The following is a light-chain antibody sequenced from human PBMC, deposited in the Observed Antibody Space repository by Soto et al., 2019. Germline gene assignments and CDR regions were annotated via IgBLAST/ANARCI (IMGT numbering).Light chain of an antibody. V-gene: IGKV1-12*01. J-gene: IGKJ3*01. CDR3: QQTSTFPLT. CDR1: QDISSW. CDR2: AAS. Sequence: DIQMTQSPSSVSASVGDRVTITCRASQDISSWLAWYQQIPGKAPKLLMYAASTLLNGVRSRFGGSGLGTDFTLIISSLQPEDFATYYCQQTSTFPLTFGPGTKVDI.